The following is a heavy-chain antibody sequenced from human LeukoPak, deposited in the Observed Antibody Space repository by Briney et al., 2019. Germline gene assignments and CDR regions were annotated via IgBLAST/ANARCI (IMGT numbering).Heavy chain of an antibody. Sequence: SETLSLTCTVSGYSISSGYYWGWIRQPPGKGLEWIGSIYHSGSTYYNPSLKSRVTISVDTSKNQFSLKLSSVTAADTAVYYCARDGEYYDFWSGYSHDAFDIWGQGTMVTVSS. CDR1: GYSISSGYY. CDR3: ARDGEYYDFWSGYSHDAFDI. CDR2: IYHSGST. V-gene: IGHV4-38-2*02. J-gene: IGHJ3*02. D-gene: IGHD3-3*01.